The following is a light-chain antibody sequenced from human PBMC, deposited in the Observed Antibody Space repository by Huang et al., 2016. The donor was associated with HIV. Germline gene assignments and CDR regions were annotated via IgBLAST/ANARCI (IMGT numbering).Light chain of an antibody. J-gene: IGKJ4*01. CDR1: QSVSRN. CDR2: GAS. V-gene: IGKV3-15*01. CDR3: QQYNNWPPLT. Sequence: EIVMTHSTATLSVSPGERATLSCRASQSVSRNLAWYQQKPGQAPRHRIYGASTRATGIPARFSGSGAGTEFTLTISSLQSEDFAVYYCQQYNNWPPLTFGGGTKVEIK.